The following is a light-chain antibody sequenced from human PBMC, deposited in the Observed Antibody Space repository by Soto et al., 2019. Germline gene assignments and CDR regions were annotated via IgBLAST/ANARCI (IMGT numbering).Light chain of an antibody. V-gene: IGKV1-27*01. CDR3: LEYCSAPEP. CDR2: AAS. CDR1: QGISSY. J-gene: IGKJ1*01. Sequence: DIQMTQSPSSLSASVGDRVTITCRASQGISSYLGWYQQKPGKVPKVLIYAASTLHSGVTSRFSGSGTGTEVTLTRRSVRRESIGTYHRLEYCSAPEPFGQGPKVEI.